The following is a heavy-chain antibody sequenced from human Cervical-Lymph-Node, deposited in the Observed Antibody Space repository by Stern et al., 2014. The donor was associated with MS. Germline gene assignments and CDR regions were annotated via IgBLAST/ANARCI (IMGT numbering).Heavy chain of an antibody. CDR2: ISGSGDIA. D-gene: IGHD6-19*01. V-gene: IGHV3-48*02. CDR1: GFTFSASS. J-gene: IGHJ4*02. CDR3: AREPPIAVLPGAYDS. Sequence: EVQLVESGGCLVQRGGSLRLSCAASGFTFSASSMNWVRQAPGQGLAWISLISGSGDIAYYADSVKGRFTISRDNAKHSLYLQMNSLRDEDTAVYYCAREPPIAVLPGAYDSWGQGTLVTVSS.